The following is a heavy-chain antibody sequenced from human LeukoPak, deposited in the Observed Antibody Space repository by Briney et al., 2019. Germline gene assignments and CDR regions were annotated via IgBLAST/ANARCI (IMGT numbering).Heavy chain of an antibody. Sequence: ASVKVSCKASGGTFSSYAISWVRQAPGQGLEWMGGIIPIFGTANYAQKFQGRVTITTDESTSTAYMELSSLRSEDTAVYYCARDSTYYYDSSGYLSGAFDIWGQGTMVTVSS. D-gene: IGHD3-22*01. CDR2: IIPIFGTA. V-gene: IGHV1-69*05. CDR3: ARDSTYYYDSSGYLSGAFDI. J-gene: IGHJ3*02. CDR1: GGTFSSYA.